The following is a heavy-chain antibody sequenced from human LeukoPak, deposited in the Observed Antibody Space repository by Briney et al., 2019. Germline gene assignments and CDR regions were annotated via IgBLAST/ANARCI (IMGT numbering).Heavy chain of an antibody. CDR2: ISSSSSYI. J-gene: IGHJ4*02. Sequence: PGGSLRLSCAASGFTFSSYSMNWVRQAPGKGLVGVSSISSSSSYIYYADSVKVRLTISRDHAKNSLYLQMNSLRAEETAVYYCARPLNGYNWGILDYWGQGTLVTVSS. D-gene: IGHD5-24*01. V-gene: IGHV3-21*01. CDR1: GFTFSSYS. CDR3: ARPLNGYNWGILDY.